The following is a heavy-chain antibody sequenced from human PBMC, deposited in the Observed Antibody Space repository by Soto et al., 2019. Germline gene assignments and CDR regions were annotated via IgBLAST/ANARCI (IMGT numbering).Heavy chain of an antibody. J-gene: IGHJ6*02. V-gene: IGHV3-13*01. D-gene: IGHD6-19*01. CDR2: IGTAGDT. CDR1: GFTFSSYD. Sequence: PGGSLRLSCAASGFTFSSYDMHWVRQIRGKGLEWVAAIGTAGDTYYSASVKGRFSISREDANNSLYLQMTRLTAGDTALYYCVRXKARSTGWWGDYYGMDVWGQGTMVTVSS. CDR3: VRXKARSTGWWGDYYGMDV.